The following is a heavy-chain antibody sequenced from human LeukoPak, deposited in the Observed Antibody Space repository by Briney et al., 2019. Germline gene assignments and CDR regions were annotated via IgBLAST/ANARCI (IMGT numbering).Heavy chain of an antibody. CDR2: IYASGKT. D-gene: IGHD1-26*01. CDR1: GDSISRGRYY. V-gene: IGHV4-61*02. Sequence: PSETLSLTCTVSGDSISRGRYYWSWVRQPAGKELEWIGRIYASGKTDYNPYTPSLKSRVAMSLDTSKNQVSLYLTSVTAADTAMYFCARSFSERFYFESWGQGTLVTVSS. J-gene: IGHJ4*02. CDR3: ARSFSERFYFES.